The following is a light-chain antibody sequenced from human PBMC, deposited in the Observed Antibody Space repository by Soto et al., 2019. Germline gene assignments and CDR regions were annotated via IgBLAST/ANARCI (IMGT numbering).Light chain of an antibody. CDR3: AAWDASLSGHV. Sequence: QSVLTQPPSASGTPGQRVTISCSGSSSNIGSNSVYWYQQLPGTATKLLIYRNNQRPSGVPDRFSGSKSGTSASLAISGLRSEDEADYYCAAWDASLSGHVFGTGTKLTVL. V-gene: IGLV1-47*01. CDR1: SSNIGSNS. CDR2: RNN. J-gene: IGLJ1*01.